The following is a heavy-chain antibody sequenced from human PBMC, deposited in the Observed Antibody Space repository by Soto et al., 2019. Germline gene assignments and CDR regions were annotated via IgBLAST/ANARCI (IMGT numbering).Heavy chain of an antibody. D-gene: IGHD6-13*01. J-gene: IGHJ6*02. CDR2: ISSSSSTI. CDR3: ARDGSNSSSWYVSYYGMDV. Sequence: GGSLRLSCAASGFTFSSYSMNWVRQAPGKGLEWVSYISSSSSTIYYADSVKGRFTISRDNAKNSLYLQMNSLRDEDTAVYYSARDGSNSSSWYVSYYGMDVWGQGTTVTVSS. V-gene: IGHV3-48*02. CDR1: GFTFSSYS.